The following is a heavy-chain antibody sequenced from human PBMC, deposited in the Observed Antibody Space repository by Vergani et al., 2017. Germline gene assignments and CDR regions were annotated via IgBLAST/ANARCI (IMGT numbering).Heavy chain of an antibody. CDR3: ARDGAVAGDYYYYGMDV. J-gene: IGHJ6*02. CDR1: GGSVSSGSYY. V-gene: IGHV4-61*01. Sequence: QVQLQESGPGLVKPSETLSLTCTVSGGSVSSGSYYWSWIRQPPGKGLEWIGYIYYSGSTNYNPSLKSRVTISVDTSKNQFSLKLSSVTAADTAVYYCARDGAVAGDYYYYGMDVWGQGTTVTVSS. D-gene: IGHD6-19*01. CDR2: IYYSGST.